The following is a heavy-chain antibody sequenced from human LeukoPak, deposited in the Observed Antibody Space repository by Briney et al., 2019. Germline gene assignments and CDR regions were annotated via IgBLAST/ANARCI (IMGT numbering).Heavy chain of an antibody. CDR3: AKDRGSGGYPSPLFDY. Sequence: GGSLRLSCAVSGFIFSSYGMHWVRQAPGKGLEWVAAISYDESNKYYAESVKGRFTISRDNYKNTLYLQMNSLRAEDTAVYYCAKDRGSGGYPSPLFDYWGRGTLFTVSS. CDR1: GFIFSSYG. J-gene: IGHJ4*02. D-gene: IGHD3-10*01. V-gene: IGHV3-30*18. CDR2: ISYDESNK.